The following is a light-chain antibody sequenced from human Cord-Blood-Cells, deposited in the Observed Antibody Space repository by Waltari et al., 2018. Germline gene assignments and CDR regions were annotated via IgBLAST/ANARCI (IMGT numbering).Light chain of an antibody. Sequence: QSALTQPRSVSGSPGQSVTISRPGTSSDVGGYNYVSWYQQHPGQAPKLMIYDVSKRPSGVPDRFSGSKSGNTASLTISGLQAEDEADYYCCSYAGSYTWVFGGGTKLTVL. CDR1: SSDVGGYNY. V-gene: IGLV2-11*01. CDR2: DVS. J-gene: IGLJ3*02. CDR3: CSYAGSYTWV.